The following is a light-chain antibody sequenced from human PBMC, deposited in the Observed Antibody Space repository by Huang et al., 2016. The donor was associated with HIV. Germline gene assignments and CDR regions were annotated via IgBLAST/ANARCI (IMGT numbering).Light chain of an antibody. J-gene: IGKJ1*01. CDR1: QRVSSSY. CDR2: GAY. V-gene: IGKV3-20*01. Sequence: EIVLTQSPGTLSVSPGERATLSCRASQRVSSSYLAWYQQKPGQAPRLLIYGAYSVASGIADRFSGSGAGTDFTLTISRLEPEDFAVYYCQQYGRSPAFGQGTKVEI. CDR3: QQYGRSPA.